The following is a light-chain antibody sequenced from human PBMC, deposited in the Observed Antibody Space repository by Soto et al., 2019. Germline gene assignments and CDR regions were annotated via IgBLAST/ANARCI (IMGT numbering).Light chain of an antibody. Sequence: EIVLTQSPGTPSLSPGERATLSCRASQRVPSNYLAWYQQKPGQAPRLLFYGASSRATGIPFRFSGSGSGTDFPLTITRLEHEDFAVYYCQHYGDSPQMYPFGQPTKLEI. J-gene: IGKJ2*01. V-gene: IGKV3-20*01. CDR3: QHYGDSPQMYP. CDR2: GAS. CDR1: QRVPSNY.